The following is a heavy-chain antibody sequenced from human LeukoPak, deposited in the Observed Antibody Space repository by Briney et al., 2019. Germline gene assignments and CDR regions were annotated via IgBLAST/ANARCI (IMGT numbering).Heavy chain of an antibody. V-gene: IGHV3-48*04. J-gene: IGHJ4*02. D-gene: IGHD2-2*01. Sequence: GGSLRLSCAASGLSAYGMIWVRQAPGKGLEWVAYISSTSGTIYYADSVKGRFTVSRDNAKNSLFLQMTSLRAADTAVYYCARSLCYDTGCSFDNWGQGTLVTVSS. CDR1: GLSAYG. CDR2: ISSTSGTI. CDR3: ARSLCYDTGCSFDN.